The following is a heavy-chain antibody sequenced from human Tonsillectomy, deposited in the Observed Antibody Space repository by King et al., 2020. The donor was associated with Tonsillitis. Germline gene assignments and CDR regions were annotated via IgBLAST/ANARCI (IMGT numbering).Heavy chain of an antibody. CDR3: ATEETPAAGVDY. J-gene: IGHJ4*02. CDR2: ISGYNGNT. D-gene: IGHD1-14*01. V-gene: IGHV1-18*01. CDR1: GYTFSSYG. Sequence: QLVQSGGEVKKPGASVKVSCKASGYTFSSYGISWVRQAPGQGLEWMGGISGYNGNTKYEQKLQGRVPMTTDTPTSTAYMELRRLRADDKAVYYCATEETPAAGVDYWGQGTLVTVSS.